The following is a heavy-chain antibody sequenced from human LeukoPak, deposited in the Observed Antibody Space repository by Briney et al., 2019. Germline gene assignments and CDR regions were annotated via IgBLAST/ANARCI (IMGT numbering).Heavy chain of an antibody. D-gene: IGHD1-26*01. CDR3: ARGAPRGERLGWFDP. CDR2: IYYSGST. CDR1: GGSISSYY. Sequence: SETLSLTCTVSGGSISSYYWSWIRQPPGKGLEWIGYIYYSGSTNYNPSLKSRVTISVDTSKNQFSLKLNSITTADTAVYYCARGAPRGERLGWFDPWGQGTLVTVSS. V-gene: IGHV4-59*01. J-gene: IGHJ5*02.